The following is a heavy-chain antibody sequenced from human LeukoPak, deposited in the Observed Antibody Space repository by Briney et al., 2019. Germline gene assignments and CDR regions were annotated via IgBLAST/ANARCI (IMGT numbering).Heavy chain of an antibody. D-gene: IGHD4-17*01. J-gene: IGHJ4*02. V-gene: IGHV4-30-2*01. CDR1: GGSISSGGYS. Sequence: SETLSLTCAVSGGSISSGGYSWSWIRQPPGKGLEWIGYIHHSGSTYYNPSLKSRVTISVDRSKNQFSLKLSSVTAADTAVYYCARAWSGYGDSTYFDYWGQGTLVTVSS. CDR3: ARAWSGYGDSTYFDY. CDR2: IHHSGST.